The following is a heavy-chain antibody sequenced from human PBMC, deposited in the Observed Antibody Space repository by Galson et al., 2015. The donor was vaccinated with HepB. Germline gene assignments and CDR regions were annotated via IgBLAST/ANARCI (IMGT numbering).Heavy chain of an antibody. J-gene: IGHJ3*01. D-gene: IGHD1-1*01. CDR2: INPYNGYT. CDR1: GYTFRNYG. CDR3: ARHSITTGTTGPTLDALDA. V-gene: IGHV1-18*01. Sequence: SVKVSCKASGYTFRNYGISWVRQAPGQGLEWLGWINPYNGYTYYAQKMQGRVTVTTDTSTGTAYMELRGLTSDDTAMYYCARHSITTGTTGPTLDALDAWGQGTVVTVSS.